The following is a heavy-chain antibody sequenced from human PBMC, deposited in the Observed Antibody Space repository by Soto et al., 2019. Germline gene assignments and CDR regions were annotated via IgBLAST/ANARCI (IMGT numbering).Heavy chain of an antibody. CDR1: GGSISSGYSY. CDR2: IYFTENT. J-gene: IGHJ6*02. V-gene: IGHV4-30-4*01. Sequence: SETLSLACSVSGGSISSGYSYWSWIRQHTVEGLEWNENIYFTENTYYNPSLKSRLILTIDTSKNHCSLTVGSVTAADTAVEYCSSSSLYGMDVWGQGTTVTVSS. CDR3: SSSSLYGMDV.